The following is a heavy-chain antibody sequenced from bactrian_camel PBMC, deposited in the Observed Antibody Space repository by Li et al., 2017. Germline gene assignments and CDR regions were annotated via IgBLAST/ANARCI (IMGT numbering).Heavy chain of an antibody. D-gene: IGHD1*01. CDR2: VIAGSGSP. J-gene: IGHJ6*01. V-gene: IGHV3S26*01. Sequence: HVQLVESGGGSVQAGQSLRLSCEVSGYTYPRGCLGWFRQAPGKEREGVAVIAGSGSPGYADSMKGRFTISQDNARSMLYLQMDSLKPEDTAMYYCAAERYLLRCGSWLLFADSHFYAWGQGTQVTVS. CDR1: GYTYPRGC. CDR3: AAERYLLRCGSWLLFADSHFYA.